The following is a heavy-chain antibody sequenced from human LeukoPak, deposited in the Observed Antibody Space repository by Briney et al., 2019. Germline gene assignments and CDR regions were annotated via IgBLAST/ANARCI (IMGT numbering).Heavy chain of an antibody. CDR1: GFMFNTYD. J-gene: IGHJ4*02. CDR3: LVLMNH. V-gene: IGHV3-48*03. D-gene: IGHD1-14*01. CDR2: VSSGGHTL. Sequence: GGSLRLSCAVSGFMFNTYDVNWVRQVPGRGLEWVSYVSSGGHTLYYADSVRGRFTVSRDSASNSVSLRMNSLRAEDTGTYQWLVLMNHWCQGTPVTVST.